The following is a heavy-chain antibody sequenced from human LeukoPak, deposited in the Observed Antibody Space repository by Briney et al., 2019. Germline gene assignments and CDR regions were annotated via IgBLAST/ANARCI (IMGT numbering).Heavy chain of an antibody. CDR3: ARGPSTTLTTR. V-gene: IGHV3-7*01. Sequence: GGSLRLSCVVSGFTFRDYCMTWVRQAPGKGLEWVANIKHDGSDIHYVDSVKGRFTISRDNAQSSLFLQMSSLRREDTAVYYCARGPSTTLTTRWGQGTLVAVSS. CDR2: IKHDGSDI. CDR1: GFTFRDYC. D-gene: IGHD4-11*01. J-gene: IGHJ4*02.